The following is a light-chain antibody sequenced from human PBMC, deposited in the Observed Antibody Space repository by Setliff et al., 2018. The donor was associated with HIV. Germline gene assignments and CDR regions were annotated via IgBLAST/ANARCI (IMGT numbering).Light chain of an antibody. J-gene: IGLJ2*01. CDR1: SSDVGGYNY. CDR3: CSFTSSSTLII. CDR2: DVS. V-gene: IGLV2-14*03. Sequence: QSALTQPASVSGSPGQSITISCTGTSSDVGGYNYVSWYQQHPGKAPKLLIFDVSDRPSGISNRFSGSKSGTTASLTISGLQAEDEADYYCCSFTSSSTLIIFGGGTQLT.